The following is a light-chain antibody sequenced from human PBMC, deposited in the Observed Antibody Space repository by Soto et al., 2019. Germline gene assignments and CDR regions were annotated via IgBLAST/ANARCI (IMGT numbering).Light chain of an antibody. Sequence: EIVLTQSPATLSLSPGERATLSCCASQRVSSYLAWYQQKPGQAPRLLIYDASNRSTGIPARFSGGGSGTDFTLTISGLEPEAFAVYYCQQRFNWPRFTFGQGTKLEIK. V-gene: IGKV3-11*01. J-gene: IGKJ2*01. CDR3: QQRFNWPRFT. CDR2: DAS. CDR1: QRVSSY.